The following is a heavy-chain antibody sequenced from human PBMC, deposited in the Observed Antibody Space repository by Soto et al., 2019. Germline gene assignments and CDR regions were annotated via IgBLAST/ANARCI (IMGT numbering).Heavy chain of an antibody. CDR3: ARESMSAREVDPY. Sequence: QVQLVQSGAEVKKPGASVKVSCKASGYTFTRYYMHWVRQAPGQGLEWMGIINPSGGSTSYAQKFQGRVTMARDTSTSTVYMELSSLRSEDTAVYYCARESMSAREVDPYWGQGTLVTVSS. CDR2: INPSGGST. V-gene: IGHV1-46*01. J-gene: IGHJ4*02. CDR1: GYTFTRYY. D-gene: IGHD1-26*01.